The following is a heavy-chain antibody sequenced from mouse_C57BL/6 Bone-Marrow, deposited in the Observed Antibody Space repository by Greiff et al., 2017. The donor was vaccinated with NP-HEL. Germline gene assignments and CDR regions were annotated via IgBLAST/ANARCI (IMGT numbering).Heavy chain of an antibody. D-gene: IGHD4-1*01. J-gene: IGHJ3*01. CDR1: GYSITSGYY. Sequence: EVKLQESGPGLVKPSQSLSLTCSVTGYSITSGYYWNWIRQFPGNKLEWMGYISYDGSNNYNPSLKNRISITRDTSKNQFFLKLNSVTTEDTATYYCARGVDWAWFAYWGQGTLVTVSA. CDR3: ARGVDWAWFAY. CDR2: ISYDGSN. V-gene: IGHV3-6*01.